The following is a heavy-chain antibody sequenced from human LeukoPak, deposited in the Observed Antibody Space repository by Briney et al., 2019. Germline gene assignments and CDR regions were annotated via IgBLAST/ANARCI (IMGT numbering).Heavy chain of an antibody. Sequence: SVTVSCKASGGTFSSYAISWVRQAPGQGLEWMGGIIPIFGTANYAQRFQGRVTITADESTSTAYMELSSLRSEDTAVYYCARERQQLDHFDYWGQGTLVTVSS. CDR2: IIPIFGTA. J-gene: IGHJ4*02. CDR1: GGTFSSYA. D-gene: IGHD6-13*01. V-gene: IGHV1-69*13. CDR3: ARERQQLDHFDY.